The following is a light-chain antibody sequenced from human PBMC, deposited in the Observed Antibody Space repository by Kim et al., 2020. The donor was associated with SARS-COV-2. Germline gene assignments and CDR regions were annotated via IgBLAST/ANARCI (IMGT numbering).Light chain of an antibody. CDR1: TGAVTYTHF. J-gene: IGLJ3*02. V-gene: IGLV7-46*01. CDR2: DAI. CDR3: FLYFGGGWV. Sequence: QAVVTQEPSLTVSPGGTVTLTCDSSTGAVTYTHFPYWFQQKPGQGPRTLIYDAINKLSWTPARFSGSLLGGKAALTLAGAQPEDEADYYCFLYFGGGWVFGGGTKLTVL.